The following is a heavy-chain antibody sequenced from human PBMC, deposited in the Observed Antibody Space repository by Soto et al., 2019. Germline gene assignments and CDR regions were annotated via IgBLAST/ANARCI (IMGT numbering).Heavy chain of an antibody. CDR2: IWYDGSNK. CDR3: ARDTYYYDSSGPPHAFDI. D-gene: IGHD3-22*01. Sequence: QVQLVESGGGVVQPGRSLRLSCAASGFTFSSYGMHWVRQAPGKGLEWVAVIWYDGSNKYYADSVKGRFTISRDNSKNTLYLQMNSLRAEDTAVYYCARDTYYYDSSGPPHAFDIWGQGTMVTVSS. CDR1: GFTFSSYG. J-gene: IGHJ3*02. V-gene: IGHV3-33*01.